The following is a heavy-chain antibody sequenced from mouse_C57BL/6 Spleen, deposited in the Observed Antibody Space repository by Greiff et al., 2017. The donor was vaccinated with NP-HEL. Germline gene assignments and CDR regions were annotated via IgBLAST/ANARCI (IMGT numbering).Heavy chain of an antibody. Sequence: EVQLVESGGGLVQPGGSLSLSCAASGFTFTDYYMSWVRQPPGKALEWLGFIRNKANGYTTEYSASVKGRFTISRDNSQSILYLQMNALRAEDSATYYCARYNGMDAMDYWGQRTSVTVSS. CDR2: IRNKANGYTT. V-gene: IGHV7-3*01. CDR3: ARYNGMDAMDY. CDR1: GFTFTDYY. J-gene: IGHJ4*01. D-gene: IGHD2-3*01.